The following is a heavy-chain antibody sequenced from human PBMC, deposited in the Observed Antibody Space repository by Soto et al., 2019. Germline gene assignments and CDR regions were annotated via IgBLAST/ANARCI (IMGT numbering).Heavy chain of an antibody. CDR1: GGSFSGYY. CDR3: ARSSVRGWSY. Sequence: SETLSLTCAVYGGSFSGYYWAWIRQPPGKGLEWIGEITHSGSTNYNPSLKSRVTISVDTSKNQFSLNLNSVTAADTAVYYCARSSVRGWSYWGQGTLVTVSS. CDR2: ITHSGST. D-gene: IGHD3-10*02. J-gene: IGHJ4*02. V-gene: IGHV4-34*01.